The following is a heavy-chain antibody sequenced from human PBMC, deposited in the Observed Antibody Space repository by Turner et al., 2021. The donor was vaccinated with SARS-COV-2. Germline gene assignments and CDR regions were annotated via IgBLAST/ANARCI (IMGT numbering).Heavy chain of an antibody. CDR3: ARDYYDFWSGYYSYQYGMDV. CDR1: GFTFSSYS. D-gene: IGHD3-3*01. V-gene: IGHV3-21*01. J-gene: IGHJ6*02. Sequence: EVQVVESGGGLVKPGGSLRLSCAASGFTFSSYSMNWVPQAPGKGLEWVSTISSRSSYIYYADSVKGRFTISRDNVKNSLYLQMNSLRAEDTAVYYCARDYYDFWSGYYSYQYGMDVWGQGTAVTVSS. CDR2: ISSRSSYI.